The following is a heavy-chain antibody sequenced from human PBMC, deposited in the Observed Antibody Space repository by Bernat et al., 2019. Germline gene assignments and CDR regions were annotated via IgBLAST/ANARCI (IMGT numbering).Heavy chain of an antibody. CDR3: ARLPHCSSAVCSFYGMDV. V-gene: IGHV4-39*01. CDR2: IYYSGRT. Sequence: QLQLQESGPGLVEPSETLSLSCTVSGDSVSSSSYYWGWIRQPPGKGLEWIGTIYYSGRTYYNPSLKSRVTTSVDTSKNQFSLNLSSVTAADTAVYYCARLPHCSSAVCSFYGMDVWGPGTTVTVS. D-gene: IGHD2-2*01. J-gene: IGHJ6*02. CDR1: GDSVSSSSYY.